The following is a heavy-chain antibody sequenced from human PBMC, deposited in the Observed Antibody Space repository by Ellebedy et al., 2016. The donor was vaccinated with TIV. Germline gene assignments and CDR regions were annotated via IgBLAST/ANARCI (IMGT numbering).Heavy chain of an antibody. Sequence: SETLSLTXTVSGGSVSSGSYFWSWIRQPPGKTLEWIGHIFYNGSPNYNPSLKSRLTISIDTSKNHFSLKVSSVTAADTAVYYCARLNDFWSDYYYMDVWGKGITVTVSS. J-gene: IGHJ6*03. CDR2: IFYNGSP. CDR3: ARLNDFWSDYYYMDV. CDR1: GGSVSSGSYF. V-gene: IGHV4-61*01. D-gene: IGHD3-3*01.